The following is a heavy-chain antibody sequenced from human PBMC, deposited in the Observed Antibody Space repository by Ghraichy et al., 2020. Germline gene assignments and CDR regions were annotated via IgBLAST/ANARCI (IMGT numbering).Heavy chain of an antibody. V-gene: IGHV3-33*07. D-gene: IGHD4-17*01. CDR2: IWYNGRHK. CDR3: SRAEGYGDYLYFFDY. J-gene: IGHJ4*02. Sequence: LTCAASGFSFPAYGMSWVRQAPGKGLEWVAIIWYNGRHKFYADSVKGRFTISRDNSKNTLYLQMNSLRAEDTAVYYCSRAEGYGDYLYFFDYWGQGTLVTVSS. CDR1: GFSFPAYG.